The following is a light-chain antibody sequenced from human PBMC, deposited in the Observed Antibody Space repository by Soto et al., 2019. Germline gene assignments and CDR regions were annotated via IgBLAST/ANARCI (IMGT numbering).Light chain of an antibody. V-gene: IGLV2-14*01. Sequence: QSALTQPASVSRSPGQSITISCTGTNSDIGDYNYVSWYQQYPDTAPTLIIFEISSRLSGVSDRFSGSKSGNTASLTISGLQPEDEAQYYCSSFRSDNTLVFGGGTKVTVL. CDR1: NSDIGDYNY. J-gene: IGLJ2*01. CDR2: EIS. CDR3: SSFRSDNTLV.